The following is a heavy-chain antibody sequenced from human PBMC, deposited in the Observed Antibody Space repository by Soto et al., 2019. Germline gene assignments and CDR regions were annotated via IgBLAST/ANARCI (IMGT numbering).Heavy chain of an antibody. CDR3: VKELRGAYFDY. D-gene: IGHD1-26*01. CDR1: GFTFRSYA. Sequence: GGSLRLSCAASGFTFRSYAMSWVRQAPGKGLEWVSAISGSGGSTYYADSVKGRFAISRDNSKNTLYLQMNSLRAEDTAVYYCVKELRGAYFDYWGQGTLVTVSS. CDR2: ISGSGGST. V-gene: IGHV3-23*01. J-gene: IGHJ4*02.